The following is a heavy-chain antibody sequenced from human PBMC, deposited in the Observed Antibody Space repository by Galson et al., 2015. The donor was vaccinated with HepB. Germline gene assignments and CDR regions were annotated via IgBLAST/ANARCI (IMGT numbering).Heavy chain of an antibody. D-gene: IGHD2-15*01. CDR2: IIPILGIA. Sequence: SVKVSCKASGGTFSSYAISWVRQAPGQGLEWMGGIIPILGIANYAQKFQGRVTITADKSTSTAYMELSSLRSEDTAVYYCAIGGNCSGGSCYSGWFDPWGQGTLVTVSS. CDR3: AIGGNCSGGSCYSGWFDP. J-gene: IGHJ5*02. V-gene: IGHV1-69*10. CDR1: GGTFSSYA.